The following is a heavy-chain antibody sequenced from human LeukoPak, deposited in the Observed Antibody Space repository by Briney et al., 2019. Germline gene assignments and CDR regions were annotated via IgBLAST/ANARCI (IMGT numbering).Heavy chain of an antibody. D-gene: IGHD6-6*01. J-gene: IGHJ4*02. V-gene: IGHV3-9*01. CDR3: AKDIAARPMGQQDY. CDR2: ISWNSGSI. CDR1: GFTFDDYA. Sequence: GGSLRLSCAASGFTFDDYAMHWVRQAPGKGLEWVSGISWNSGSIGYADSVKGRFTISRDNAKNSLYLQMNSLRAEDTALYYCAKDIAARPMGQQDYWGQGTLVTVSS.